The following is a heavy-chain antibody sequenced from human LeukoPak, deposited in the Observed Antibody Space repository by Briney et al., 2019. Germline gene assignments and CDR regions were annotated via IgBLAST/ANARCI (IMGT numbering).Heavy chain of an antibody. Sequence: SETLSLTCTVSGGSISSYYWTWIRQPAGKGLEWIGRIHPSGTSNHNPSLKSRVIMSLDMSNNQFSLKVRSVTAADTAVYYCARETEVPGGRSWDFWGQGTLVTVSS. CDR2: IHPSGTS. J-gene: IGHJ4*02. CDR1: GGSISSYY. V-gene: IGHV4-4*07. D-gene: IGHD6-19*01. CDR3: ARETEVPGGRSWDF.